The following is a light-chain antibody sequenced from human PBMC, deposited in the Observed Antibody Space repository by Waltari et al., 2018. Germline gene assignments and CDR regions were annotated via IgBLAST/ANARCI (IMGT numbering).Light chain of an antibody. Sequence: DIVMTQSPRFLPVTPGEPASISCRSSQSLLHSSGYTFLDWYLQKPGQSPQLLIYLVSNRASGVPDRFSGRGSGTDFTLKISRVEAEDVGVYYCMQARQTPWTFGQGTKVEIK. J-gene: IGKJ1*01. V-gene: IGKV2-28*01. CDR3: MQARQTPWT. CDR2: LVS. CDR1: QSLLHSSGYTF.